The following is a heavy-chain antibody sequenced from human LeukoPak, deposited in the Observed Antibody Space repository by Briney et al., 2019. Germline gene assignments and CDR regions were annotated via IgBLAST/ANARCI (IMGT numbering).Heavy chain of an antibody. CDR3: AKDRRSGYLYYYYGMDV. J-gene: IGHJ6*02. D-gene: IGHD3-22*01. CDR2: FCGSGDST. V-gene: IGHV3-23*01. Sequence: GGSLRLSCAASEFTFSSYAMSWVRQAPGKGLEGVSAFCGSGDSTYYADSVKGRFTISRDNSKNTLYLQMNSLRAEDTAVYYCAKDRRSGYLYYYYGMDVWGQGTKVTVSS. CDR1: EFTFSSYA.